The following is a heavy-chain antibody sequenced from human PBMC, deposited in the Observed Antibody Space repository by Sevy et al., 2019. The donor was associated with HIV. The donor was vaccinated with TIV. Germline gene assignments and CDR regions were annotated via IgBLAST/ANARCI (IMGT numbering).Heavy chain of an antibody. D-gene: IGHD2-2*01. CDR1: GFTFSNYW. J-gene: IGHJ6*02. Sequence: GGSLRLSCAGSGFTFSNYWMSWVRQAPGKGLEWVANIKRDGSEKYYVASFKGRFSISRDNAKTSLYLQMNSLGVEDTAVYYCARDCSSASCLWGMDVWGQGTMVTVSS. CDR2: IKRDGSEK. CDR3: ARDCSSASCLWGMDV. V-gene: IGHV3-7*03.